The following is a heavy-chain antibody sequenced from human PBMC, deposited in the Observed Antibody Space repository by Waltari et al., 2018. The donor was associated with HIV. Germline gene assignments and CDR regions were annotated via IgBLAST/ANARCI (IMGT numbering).Heavy chain of an antibody. CDR2: IRANGGGT. V-gene: IGHV3-23*01. CDR3: AKDLWRSAAAATNAFDF. Sequence: EVLLLESGGGLVQPGGSLRLSCAASGFSFSSYAMNWVRQAPGRGLEWVSGIRANGGGTHYTDSVKGRFTISRDNSKCTMSLQMNSLRAGDTAVYYCAKDLWRSAAAATNAFDFWGRGTMVTVSS. CDR1: GFSFSSYA. D-gene: IGHD6-13*01. J-gene: IGHJ3*01.